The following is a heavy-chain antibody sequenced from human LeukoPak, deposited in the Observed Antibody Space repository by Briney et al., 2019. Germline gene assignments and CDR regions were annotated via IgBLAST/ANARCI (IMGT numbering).Heavy chain of an antibody. Sequence: GASVKVSCKASGYTFTSYGISWVRQAPGQGLEWMGWISAYNGNTNYAQKVQGRVTITADKSTSTAYMELSSLRSEDTAVYYCARPGGGYCSGGSCRHTPFDYWGQGTLVTVSS. D-gene: IGHD2-15*01. J-gene: IGHJ4*02. V-gene: IGHV1-18*01. CDR3: ARPGGGYCSGGSCRHTPFDY. CDR1: GYTFTSYG. CDR2: ISAYNGNT.